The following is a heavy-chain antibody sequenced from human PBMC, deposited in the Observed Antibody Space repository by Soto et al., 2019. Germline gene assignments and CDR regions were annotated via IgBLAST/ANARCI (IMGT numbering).Heavy chain of an antibody. CDR1: GYTFTSYA. V-gene: IGHV1-3*01. Sequence: ASVKVSCKASGYTFTSYAMHWVRQAPGQRLEWMGWINAGNGNTKYSQKFQGGGTITRDTSASTAYMELSSLRSEDTAVYYCSSNHLRATPYCIDVWGQGTTVTVCS. CDR2: INAGNGNT. J-gene: IGHJ6*02. CDR3: SSNHLRATPYCIDV. D-gene: IGHD1-26*01.